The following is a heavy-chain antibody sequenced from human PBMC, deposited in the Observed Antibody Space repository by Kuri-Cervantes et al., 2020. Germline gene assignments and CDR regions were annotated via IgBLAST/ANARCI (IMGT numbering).Heavy chain of an antibody. J-gene: IGHJ4*02. V-gene: IGHV3-30-3*01. Sequence: GESLKISCAASGFTFSSYAMHWVRQAPGKGLEWVAVISYDGSNKYYADSVKGRFTISRDNAKNSLYLQMNSLRAEDTAVYYCVQGGSGSYPFDYWGQGTLVTVSS. CDR2: ISYDGSNK. D-gene: IGHD3-10*01. CDR3: VQGGSGSYPFDY. CDR1: GFTFSSYA.